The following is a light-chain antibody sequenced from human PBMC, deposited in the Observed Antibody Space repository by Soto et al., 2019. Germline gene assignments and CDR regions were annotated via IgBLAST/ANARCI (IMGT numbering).Light chain of an antibody. CDR3: GTWDSSLSGYF. J-gene: IGLJ1*01. CDR1: SSSIGKNY. V-gene: IGLV1-51*01. CDR2: DNI. Sequence: QSVLTQPPSVSAAPGQKVTISCSGSSSSIGKNYVSWYQQLPGTAPKLLIYDNIKRPSGIPDRFSGSKSGTSATLGITGLQTGDEADYYCGTWDSSLSGYFFGTGTKLTVL.